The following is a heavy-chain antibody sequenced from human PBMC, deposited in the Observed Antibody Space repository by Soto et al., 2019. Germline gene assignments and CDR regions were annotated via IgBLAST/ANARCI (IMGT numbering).Heavy chain of an antibody. CDR2: INPATGDT. CDR1: GYAFTTSA. CDR3: ARAAGRSKLLPYYFDP. V-gene: IGHV1-3*01. Sequence: QVHLVQSGAEMQKPGASVRISCQASGYAFTTSAIHWVRQAPGQSLEWMGWINPATGDTKYSQNVRGRVTFALDPSATTAYMDLRSLASHDTAVYYCARAAGRSKLLPYYFDPWGQGTLVTVSS. D-gene: IGHD3-10*01. J-gene: IGHJ5*02.